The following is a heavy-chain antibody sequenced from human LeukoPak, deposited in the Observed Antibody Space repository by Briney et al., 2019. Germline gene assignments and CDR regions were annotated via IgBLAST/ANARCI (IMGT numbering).Heavy chain of an antibody. D-gene: IGHD6-13*01. J-gene: IGHJ4*02. Sequence: XFTXXXXSWVRQAPGQGLEWMGWISAYNGNTNYAQKLQGRVTMTTDTSTSTAYMELRSLRSDDTAVYYCARDWYVGEFDYWGQGTLVTVSS. CDR2: ISAYNGNT. CDR3: ARDWYVGEFDY. V-gene: IGHV1-18*01. CDR1: XFTXXX.